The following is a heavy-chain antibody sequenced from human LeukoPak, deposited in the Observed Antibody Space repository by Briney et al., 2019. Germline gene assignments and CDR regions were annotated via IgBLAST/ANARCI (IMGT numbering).Heavy chain of an antibody. CDR2: MNPNSGNT. D-gene: IGHD5-12*01. J-gene: IGHJ6*02. CDR3: ARAGVVTNYYYGMDV. Sequence: ASVKVSCKASGYTFTSYDINWVRQATGQGLEWMGWMNPNSGNTGYAQKFQGRVTMTRNTSISTAYMELSSLRSEDTAVYYCARAGVVTNYYYGMDVWGQGTTVTVSS. CDR1: GYTFTSYD. V-gene: IGHV1-8*01.